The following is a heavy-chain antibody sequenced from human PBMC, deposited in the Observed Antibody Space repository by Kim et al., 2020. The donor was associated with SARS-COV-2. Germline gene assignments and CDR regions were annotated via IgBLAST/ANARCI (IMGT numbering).Heavy chain of an antibody. Sequence: GGSLRLSCAASGFTFSSYAVSWVRQAPGKGLEWVSAISGSGGSTYYADSVKGRFTISRDNSKNTLYLQMNSLRAEDTAVYYCAKSGVGSMVRGVIFLDYWGQGTLVTVSS. V-gene: IGHV3-23*01. D-gene: IGHD3-10*01. CDR1: GFTFSSYA. CDR2: ISGSGGST. J-gene: IGHJ4*02. CDR3: AKSGVGSMVRGVIFLDY.